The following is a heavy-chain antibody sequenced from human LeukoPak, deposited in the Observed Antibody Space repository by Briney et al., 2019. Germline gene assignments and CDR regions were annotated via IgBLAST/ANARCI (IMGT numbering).Heavy chain of an antibody. CDR3: AKDASKTLDYWYFDL. CDR2: ISWDGGST. J-gene: IGHJ2*01. V-gene: IGHV3-43*01. D-gene: IGHD4-11*01. CDR1: GFTFDDYT. Sequence: GGSLRLSCAASGFTFDDYTMHWVRQAPGKGLEWVSLISWDGGSTYYADSVKGRFTISRDNSKNSLYLQMNSLRTEDTALYYCAKDASKTLDYWYFDLWGRGTLVTVSS.